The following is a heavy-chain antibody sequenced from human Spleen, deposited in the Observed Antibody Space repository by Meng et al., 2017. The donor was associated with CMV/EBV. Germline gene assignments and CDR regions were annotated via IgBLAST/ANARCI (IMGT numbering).Heavy chain of an antibody. CDR3: ARAPIVVVPAANWFDP. D-gene: IGHD2-2*01. J-gene: IGHJ5*02. V-gene: IGHV4-34*01. CDR1: GGSFSGYY. Sequence: GGGLLQPSGTLSLHCAVYGGSFSGYYWSWIHQPPGKGLEWIGEINHSGSTNYNPSLKSRVTISVDTSKNQFSLKLSSVTAADTAVYYCARAPIVVVPAANWFDPWGQGTLVTVSS. CDR2: INHSGST.